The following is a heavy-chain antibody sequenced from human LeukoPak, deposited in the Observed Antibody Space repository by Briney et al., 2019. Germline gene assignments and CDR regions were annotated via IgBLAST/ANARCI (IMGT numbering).Heavy chain of an antibody. CDR3: AREAKDYGYYFDY. J-gene: IGHJ4*02. V-gene: IGHV4-4*07. CDR1: GGSISSYY. CDR2: IYTSGST. Sequence: SETLSLTCTVSGGSISSYYWSWIRQPPGKGLEWIGRIYTSGSTNYNPSLKSRVTMSVDTSKNQFSLKLSSVTAADTAVYYCAREAKDYGYYFDYWGQGTLVTVSS. D-gene: IGHD4-17*01.